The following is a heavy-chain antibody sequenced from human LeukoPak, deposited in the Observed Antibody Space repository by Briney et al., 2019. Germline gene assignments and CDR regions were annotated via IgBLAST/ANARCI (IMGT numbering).Heavy chain of an antibody. CDR2: IYGGGST. CDR1: GFTVSSYY. Sequence: GGSLRLSCAASGFTVSSYYMTWVRQAPGKGLEWVSVIYGGGSTYYADSVKGRFTISRDNSKNTLYLQMNSLRAGDTAVYYCAKAMGATLFDYWGQGTLVTVSS. D-gene: IGHD1-26*01. J-gene: IGHJ4*02. V-gene: IGHV3-53*01. CDR3: AKAMGATLFDY.